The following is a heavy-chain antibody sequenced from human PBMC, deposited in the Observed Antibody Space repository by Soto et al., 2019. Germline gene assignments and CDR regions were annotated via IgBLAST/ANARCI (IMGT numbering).Heavy chain of an antibody. Sequence: QVQLVQSGAEVKKPGSSVKVSCKASGGTFSSYAISWVRQAPGQGLEWMGGIIPIFGTANHAQKFKGRVTITADKSTSTAYMERSSLRSEDTDVYYCERDRFVGATYDAFDIWGQGKMVPVSS. D-gene: IGHD1-26*01. CDR1: GGTFSSYA. CDR2: IIPIFGTA. J-gene: IGHJ3*02. CDR3: ERDRFVGATYDAFDI. V-gene: IGHV1-69*06.